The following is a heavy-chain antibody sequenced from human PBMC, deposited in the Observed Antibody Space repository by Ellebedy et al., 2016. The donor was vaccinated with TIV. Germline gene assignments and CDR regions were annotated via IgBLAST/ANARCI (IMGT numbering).Heavy chain of an antibody. D-gene: IGHD6-19*01. CDR3: ARGSGWYVPYPYLDY. CDR1: HGSISTNNF. V-gene: IGHV4-39*07. CDR2: VHHTGTT. J-gene: IGHJ4*02. Sequence: MPGGSLRPSCSVPHGSISTNNFWGWIRQPPGQALEWIASVHHTGTTYYQPSLHGGFTISINTSKNQFSLRLHSVTAADTAVYYCARGSGWYVPYPYLDYWGLGTLVTVSS.